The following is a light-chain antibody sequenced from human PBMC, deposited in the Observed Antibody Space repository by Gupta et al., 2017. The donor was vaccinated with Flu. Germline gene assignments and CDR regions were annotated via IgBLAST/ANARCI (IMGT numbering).Light chain of an antibody. CDR2: GAS. CDR3: QQYGSSPGT. CDR1: LSVSSSY. J-gene: IGKJ3*01. V-gene: IGKV3-20*01. Sequence: ESVWTQLPGTMPSPPGERATISCRSSLSVSSSYLAWYQQKPGQAPRLLIYGASSRATGIPDRFSGSGSGTDFTLSISRLDPEDFAVYYCQQYGSSPGTFGPGTKVDIK.